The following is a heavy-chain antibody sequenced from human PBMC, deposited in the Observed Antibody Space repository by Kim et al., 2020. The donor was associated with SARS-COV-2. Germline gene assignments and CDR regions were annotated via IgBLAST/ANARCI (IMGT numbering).Heavy chain of an antibody. CDR1: GFTFSSYA. CDR3: ARDYRVWVGRDAFDI. J-gene: IGHJ3*02. Sequence: GGSLRLSCAASGFTFSSYAMHWVRQAPGKGLECVAVISYDGSNKYYADSVKGRLTISRDNSKNTLYLQMNSLRAEDTAVYYCARDYRVWVGRDAFDIWGQGTMVTVSS. D-gene: IGHD3-16*02. V-gene: IGHV3-30*04. CDR2: ISYDGSNK.